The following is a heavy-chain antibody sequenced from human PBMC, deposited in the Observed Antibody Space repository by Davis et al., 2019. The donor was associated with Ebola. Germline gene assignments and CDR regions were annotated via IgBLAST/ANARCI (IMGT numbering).Heavy chain of an antibody. CDR2: IYYSGST. CDR3: ARESFTSGNYYTGYYYYGMDV. D-gene: IGHD3-10*01. V-gene: IGHV4-59*01. J-gene: IGHJ6*02. Sequence: GSLRLSCAASGFTFSGSAMHWVRQASGKGLEWVGYIYYSGSTNYNPSLKSRVTISVDTSKNQFSLKLSSVTAADTAVYYCARESFTSGNYYTGYYYYGMDVWGQGSTVTVSS. CDR1: GFTFSGSA.